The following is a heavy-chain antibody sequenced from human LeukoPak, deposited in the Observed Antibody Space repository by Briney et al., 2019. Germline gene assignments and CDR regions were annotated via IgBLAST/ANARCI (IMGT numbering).Heavy chain of an antibody. D-gene: IGHD4-17*01. CDR1: GGSISSYY. CDR2: IYYSGST. Sequence: SETLSLTCTVSGGSISSYYWSWIRQPPGKGLEWIGYIYYSGSTNYNPSLKSRVTISVDTSKNQFSLKLSSVTAADTAVYYCARDLYGDQFDYWGQGTLVTVSS. V-gene: IGHV4-59*01. CDR3: ARDLYGDQFDY. J-gene: IGHJ4*02.